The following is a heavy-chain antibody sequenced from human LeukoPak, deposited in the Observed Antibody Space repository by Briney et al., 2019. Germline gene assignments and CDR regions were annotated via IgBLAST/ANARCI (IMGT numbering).Heavy chain of an antibody. CDR1: GGSISSANYY. CDR2: IYYSGST. Sequence: PSETLSLTCTVSGGSISSANYYWGWIRQPPGKGLEWIKSIYYSGSTYYNPSLKSRVTISVDTSKNQFSLKLSSVTAADTAIYYCARGTYHFDYWGQGTLVTVSS. D-gene: IGHD1/OR15-1a*01. J-gene: IGHJ4*02. CDR3: ARGTYHFDY. V-gene: IGHV4-39*01.